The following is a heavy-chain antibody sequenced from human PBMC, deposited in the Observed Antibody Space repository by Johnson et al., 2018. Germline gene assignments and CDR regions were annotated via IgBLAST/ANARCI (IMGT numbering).Heavy chain of an antibody. CDR2: IWYDGSKE. V-gene: IGHV3-33*01. Sequence: QVQLVESGGGVVQPGRSXRLSCVASGFTFSRHGMHWIRQAPGKGLEWVAVIWYDGSKEYYVESVKGRFTISRDNSKNTLHLQMNSLRAEDTAIYYCARFTGGDWVGTFDVWGQGTMVTVSS. D-gene: IGHD2-21*02. J-gene: IGHJ3*01. CDR1: GFTFSRHG. CDR3: ARFTGGDWVGTFDV.